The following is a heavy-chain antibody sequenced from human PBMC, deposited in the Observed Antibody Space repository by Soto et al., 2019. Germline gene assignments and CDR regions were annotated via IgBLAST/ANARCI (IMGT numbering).Heavy chain of an antibody. V-gene: IGHV3-48*02. J-gene: IGHJ3*02. CDR1: GFTFSSYS. CDR3: ARGMNYYDSSGYYPHTFDI. CDR2: ISSSSTI. Sequence: GGSLRLSCAASGFTFSSYSMNWVRQAPGKWLEWVSYISSSSTIYYADSVKGRFTISRDNAKNSLYLQMNSLRDEDTAVYYCARGMNYYDSSGYYPHTFDIWGQGXMVTV. D-gene: IGHD3-22*01.